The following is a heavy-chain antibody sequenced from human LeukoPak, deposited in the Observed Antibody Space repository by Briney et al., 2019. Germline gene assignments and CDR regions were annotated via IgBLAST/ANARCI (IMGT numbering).Heavy chain of an antibody. CDR2: INPSGGST. Sequence: ASVKVSCKASGYTFTSYYMHWVRQAPGQGLEWMGIINPSGGSTSYAQKFQGRVTMTRDMSTSTVYMELSSLRSEDTAVYYCARDRIDFILGRPNYYYYMDVWGKGTTATVSS. CDR1: GYTFTSYY. V-gene: IGHV1-46*01. J-gene: IGHJ6*03. CDR3: ARDRIDFILGRPNYYYYMDV. D-gene: IGHD1-26*01.